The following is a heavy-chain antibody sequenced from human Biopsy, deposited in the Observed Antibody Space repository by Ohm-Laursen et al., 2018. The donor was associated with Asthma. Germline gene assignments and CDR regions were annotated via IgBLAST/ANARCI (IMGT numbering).Heavy chain of an antibody. Sequence: SLRLSCAASGFMFRSFGMHWVRQAPGKGLEWVAVIPYDGNHKFYEDFVKGRFTISRDNSKNTLYLQMNSLRTEDTAVYYCAKRRGYSGHDNDYWGQGTLVIVSS. J-gene: IGHJ4*02. CDR2: IPYDGNHK. D-gene: IGHD5-12*01. CDR1: GFMFRSFG. V-gene: IGHV3-30*18. CDR3: AKRRGYSGHDNDY.